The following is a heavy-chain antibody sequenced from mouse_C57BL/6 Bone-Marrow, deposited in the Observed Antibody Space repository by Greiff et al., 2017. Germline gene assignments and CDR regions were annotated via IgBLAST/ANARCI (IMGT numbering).Heavy chain of an antibody. V-gene: IGHV1-50*01. CDR3: AKEVTTRDYYAMDY. Sequence: VQLQQSGAELVKPGASVKLSCKASGYTFTSYWMQWVKQRPGQGLEWIGEIDPSDSYTNYNQKFKGKATLTVDTSSSTAYMQLSSLTSEDSAVYYCAKEVTTRDYYAMDYWGQGTSVTVSS. CDR2: IDPSDSYT. CDR1: GYTFTSYW. D-gene: IGHD2-2*01. J-gene: IGHJ4*01.